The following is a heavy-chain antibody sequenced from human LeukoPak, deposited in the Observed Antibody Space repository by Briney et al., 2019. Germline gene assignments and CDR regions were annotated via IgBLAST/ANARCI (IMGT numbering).Heavy chain of an antibody. J-gene: IGHJ4*02. V-gene: IGHV3-23*01. CDR3: AEDVVSGDWYWRGFDS. D-gene: IGHD6-19*01. Sequence: GGSLRLSCAASGFTFNSYVMSWVRQSPGKGLEWVSAIGGSGARTYYADSVRGRFTISRDNSKNTVYLHLNSLRGEDTAVYYCAEDVVSGDWYWRGFDSWGQGTLVTVSS. CDR1: GFTFNSYV. CDR2: IGGSGART.